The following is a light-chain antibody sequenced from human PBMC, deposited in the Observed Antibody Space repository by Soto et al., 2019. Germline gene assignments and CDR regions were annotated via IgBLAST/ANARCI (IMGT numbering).Light chain of an antibody. CDR3: QQYGSSGT. J-gene: IGKJ1*01. V-gene: IGKV3-20*01. CDR2: GAS. CDR1: QSVSSSY. Sequence: ILLTQSPGTLALSPGERATLSCRASQSVSSSYLAWYQQKPGHAPSLLIYGASSRATGIPDRLSGSGSGTDFTLTISRLEPEDFAVYYCQQYGSSGTFGQGTKVDNK.